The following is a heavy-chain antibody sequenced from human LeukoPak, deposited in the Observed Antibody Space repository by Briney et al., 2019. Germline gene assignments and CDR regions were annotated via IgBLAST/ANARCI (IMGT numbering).Heavy chain of an antibody. CDR2: ISGSGGST. V-gene: IGHV3-23*01. CDR1: GFTFSSYV. CDR3: AKGFGQWLVRGLFDY. Sequence: GGSLRLSCAASGFTFSSYVMSWVRQAPGKGLEWVSAISGSGGSTYYADSVKGRFTISRDNSKNTLYLQMNSLRAEDTAVYYCAKGFGQWLVRGLFDYWGQGTLVTVSS. J-gene: IGHJ4*02. D-gene: IGHD6-19*01.